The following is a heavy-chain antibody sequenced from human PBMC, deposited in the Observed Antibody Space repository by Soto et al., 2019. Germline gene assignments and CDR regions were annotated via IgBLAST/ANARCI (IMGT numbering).Heavy chain of an antibody. CDR1: GFTFSSYG. CDR3: AKLAITIFGVVIIDYYYYYGMDV. Sequence: QVQLVESGGGVVQPGRSLRLSCAASGFTFSSYGMHWVRQAPGKGLEWVAVISYDGSNKYYADSVKGRFTISRDNSKNTLYLQMNSLRAEDTAVYYCAKLAITIFGVVIIDYYYYYGMDVWGQGTTVTVSS. CDR2: ISYDGSNK. V-gene: IGHV3-30*18. D-gene: IGHD3-3*01. J-gene: IGHJ6*02.